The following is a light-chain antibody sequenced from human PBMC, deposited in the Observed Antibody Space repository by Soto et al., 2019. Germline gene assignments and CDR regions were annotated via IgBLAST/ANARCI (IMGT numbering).Light chain of an antibody. CDR2: DAS. Sequence: EIVMTQSPATLSVSPGERATLSCRASQSVSSDLAWYQQKPGQAPRLLIYDASTRATGIPVRFSGSGSGTEFTLHISSLQSEDFALYYCQQYNKWPPLTFGGGTKVEI. V-gene: IGKV3-15*01. J-gene: IGKJ4*01. CDR3: QQYNKWPPLT. CDR1: QSVSSD.